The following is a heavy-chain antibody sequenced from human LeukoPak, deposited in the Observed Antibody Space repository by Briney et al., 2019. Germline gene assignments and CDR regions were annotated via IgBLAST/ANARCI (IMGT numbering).Heavy chain of an antibody. J-gene: IGHJ4*02. D-gene: IGHD6-13*01. V-gene: IGHV5-51*01. CDR1: GYSFTSYW. CDR2: IYPGDSDT. CDR3: ARLSGSTQAAATLGY. Sequence: GESLKISCKGSGYSFTSYWIGWVRQMPGKGLEWMGIIYPGDSDTRYSPSFQGQVTISADKSISTAYLQWSSLKASDTAMYYCARLSGSTQAAATLGYWGQGTLVTVSS.